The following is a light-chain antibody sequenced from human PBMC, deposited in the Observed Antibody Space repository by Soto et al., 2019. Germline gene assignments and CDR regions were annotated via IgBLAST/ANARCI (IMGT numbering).Light chain of an antibody. V-gene: IGKV1-39*01. CDR3: QQSYSTPQT. Sequence: DIQMTQSPSSLSASVGDRVTITCRASQSISSYLNWYQQKPGKAPKLLNYAASSLQSGVPSRFSGSGSGTDFTLTISSLQPEDFATYYCQQSYSTPQTFGPGTNLEIK. CDR1: QSISSY. J-gene: IGKJ2*01. CDR2: AAS.